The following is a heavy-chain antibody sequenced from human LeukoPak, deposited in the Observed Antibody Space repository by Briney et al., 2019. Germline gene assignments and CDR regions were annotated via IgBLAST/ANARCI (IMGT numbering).Heavy chain of an antibody. Sequence: GGSLRLSCAASGFTVSSSYMSWVRQAPGKGLEWVSVIYSGGSTYYADSVKGRFTISRDNSKNTLYLQMNSLRAEDTAVYYCARDSSYDYGMDVWGQGTTVTVSS. CDR3: ARDSSYDYGMDV. J-gene: IGHJ6*02. V-gene: IGHV3-66*01. CDR1: GFTVSSSY. D-gene: IGHD5-18*01. CDR2: IYSGGST.